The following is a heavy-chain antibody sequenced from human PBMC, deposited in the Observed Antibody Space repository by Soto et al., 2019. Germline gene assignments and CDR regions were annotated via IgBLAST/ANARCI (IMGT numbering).Heavy chain of an antibody. CDR2: IDHKGNT. Sequence: SETLSLTCAVYGGSFSGYFWSWISQTPGKGLEWIGEIDHKGNTDSNPSLKSRVTVSVDSSKNQFSLRVLAVTAADTAVYYCARVARYSSSWYVNYWGQGTLVTVSS. CDR1: GGSFSGYF. CDR3: ARVARYSSSWYVNY. D-gene: IGHD6-13*01. V-gene: IGHV4-34*01. J-gene: IGHJ4*02.